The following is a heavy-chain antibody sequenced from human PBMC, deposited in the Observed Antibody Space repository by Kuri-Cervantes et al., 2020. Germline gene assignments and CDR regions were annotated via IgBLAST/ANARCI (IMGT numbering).Heavy chain of an antibody. CDR1: GGSISSGGYY. Sequence: SETLSLTCTVSGGSISSGGYYWSWIRQPPGKGLEWIGEINHSGSTNYNPSLKSRVTISVDTSKNQFSLKLSSVTAADTAVYYCARGPRWVRSRYNWFDPWGQGTLVTVSS. J-gene: IGHJ5*02. D-gene: IGHD1-26*01. CDR3: ARGPRWVRSRYNWFDP. V-gene: IGHV4-39*07. CDR2: INHSGST.